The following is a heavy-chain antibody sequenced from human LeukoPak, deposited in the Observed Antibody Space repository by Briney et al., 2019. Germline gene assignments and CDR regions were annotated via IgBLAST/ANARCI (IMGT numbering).Heavy chain of an antibody. CDR1: GFTFSSYV. J-gene: IGHJ4*02. V-gene: IGHV3-23*01. CDR2: VRGSGSDT. CDR3: AKTSRVNSAYDSPFDY. Sequence: GSLRLSCAASGFTFSSYVMTWVRQAPGKGLEWVSAVRGSGSDTYYADSVKGRFTISRDNSKNTLYLQMNSLRAEDTAIYYCAKTSRVNSAYDSPFDYWGQGTLVTVSS. D-gene: IGHD5-12*01.